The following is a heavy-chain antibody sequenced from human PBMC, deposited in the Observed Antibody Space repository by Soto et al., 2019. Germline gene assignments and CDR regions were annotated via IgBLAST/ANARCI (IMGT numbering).Heavy chain of an antibody. J-gene: IGHJ6*02. CDR3: ARRRRFPYYYGMDV. Sequence: QLQLQESGSGLVKPSQTLSLTCAVSGGSISSGGYSWSWIRQPPGKGLEWIGYIYHSGRTYYNPSLKRRVTPSADRSNKQSSRELSSVTAVDTAVYYYARRRRFPYYYGMDVWGQRTTVTVSS. CDR1: GGSISSGGYS. CDR2: IYHSGRT. D-gene: IGHD2-21*01. V-gene: IGHV4-30-2*01.